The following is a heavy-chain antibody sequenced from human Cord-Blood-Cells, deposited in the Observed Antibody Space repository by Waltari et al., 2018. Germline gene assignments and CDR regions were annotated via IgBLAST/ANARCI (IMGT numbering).Heavy chain of an antibody. Sequence: QVQLVQSGAEVKKTGSSVKVSCKASGGTFSSYAIRWVRPAPGQGLEWMGGIIPIFGTANYAQKFQGRVTITADESTSTAYMELSSLRSEDTAVYYCARGGDGYKLYYYYGMDVWGQGTTVTVSS. CDR3: ARGGDGYKLYYYYGMDV. J-gene: IGHJ6*02. V-gene: IGHV1-69*01. D-gene: IGHD5-12*01. CDR2: IIPIFGTA. CDR1: GGTFSSYA.